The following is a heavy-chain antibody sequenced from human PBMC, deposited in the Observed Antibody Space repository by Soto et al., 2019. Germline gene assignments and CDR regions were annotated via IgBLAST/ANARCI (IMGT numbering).Heavy chain of an antibody. D-gene: IGHD2-2*02. Sequence: PGGSLRLSCAASGFTFSSYWMSWVRQAPGKGLEWVANIKQDGSEKYYVDSVKGRFTISRDNAKNSLYLQMNSLRAEDTAVYYCARVIWLPIRSLYYMDVWGKGTTVTVSS. J-gene: IGHJ6*03. V-gene: IGHV3-7*01. CDR3: ARVIWLPIRSLYYMDV. CDR1: GFTFSSYW. CDR2: IKQDGSEK.